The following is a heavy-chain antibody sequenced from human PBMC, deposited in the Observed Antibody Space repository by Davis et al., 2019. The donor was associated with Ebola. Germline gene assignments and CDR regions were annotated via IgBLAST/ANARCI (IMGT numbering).Heavy chain of an antibody. CDR2: IEEDGSEK. Sequence: GESLKISCAASGLSIHMYWMTWVRQAPGKGLEWVANIEEDGSEKYYVDAVKGRFTISRDNAKNSLYLQMNSLTADDTAVYYCARDVGVEFDYWGQGTLVTVSS. CDR1: GLSIHMYW. J-gene: IGHJ4*02. V-gene: IGHV3-7*03. CDR3: ARDVGVEFDY. D-gene: IGHD3-10*01.